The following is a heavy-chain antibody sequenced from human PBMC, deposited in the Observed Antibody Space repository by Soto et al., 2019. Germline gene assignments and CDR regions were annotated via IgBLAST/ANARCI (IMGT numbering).Heavy chain of an antibody. CDR2: ISSSSSYI. D-gene: IGHD3-3*01. V-gene: IGHV3-21*01. CDR1: GFPFCSYS. J-gene: IGHJ6*02. CDR3: AREPNDFPDYYYGMDV. Sequence: GSLRLSCAASGFPFCSYSMTWVRQTTGKGLEWVSSISSSSSYIYYADSVKGRFTISRDNAKNSLYLQMNSLRAEDTAVYYCAREPNDFPDYYYGMDVWGQGTTVTVSS.